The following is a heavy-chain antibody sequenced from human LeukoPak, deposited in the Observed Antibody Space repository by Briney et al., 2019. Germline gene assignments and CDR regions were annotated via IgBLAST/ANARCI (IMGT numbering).Heavy chain of an antibody. CDR3: ATGGATTSFSRFDY. Sequence: GGSLRLSCAASGFTFSSYAMSWVRQAPGKGLEWFSAISGSGGSTYYADSVKGRFTISRDNSKNTLYLQMNSLRAEDTAVYYCATGGATTSFSRFDYWGQGTLVTVST. D-gene: IGHD4-11*01. CDR2: ISGSGGST. J-gene: IGHJ4*02. V-gene: IGHV3-23*01. CDR1: GFTFSSYA.